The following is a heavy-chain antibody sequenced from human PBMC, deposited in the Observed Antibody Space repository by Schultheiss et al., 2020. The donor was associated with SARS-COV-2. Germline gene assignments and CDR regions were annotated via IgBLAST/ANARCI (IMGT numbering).Heavy chain of an antibody. V-gene: IGHV3-23*01. CDR3: AREAAAGTRYYYGMDV. CDR1: GFTFSGSA. Sequence: GGSLRLSCAASGFTFSGSAMHWVRQAPGKGLEWVSAISGSGGSTYYADSVKGRFTISRDNSKNTLYLQMDSLRTEDTAVYYCAREAAAGTRYYYGMDVWGQGTTVTVSS. D-gene: IGHD6-13*01. J-gene: IGHJ6*02. CDR2: ISGSGGST.